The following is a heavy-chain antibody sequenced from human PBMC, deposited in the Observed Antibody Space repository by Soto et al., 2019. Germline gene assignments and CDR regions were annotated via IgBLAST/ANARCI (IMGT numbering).Heavy chain of an antibody. D-gene: IGHD2-2*01. J-gene: IGHJ5*02. CDR3: GRGLWLVPAAKKVEGYKWFDP. Sequence: SETLSLTCTVSGGSISSYYWSWIRQPAGKGLEWTGRIYTSGITNYNPSLKSRVTMSVDTSKNQFSLKLSSVTAADTAVYYCGRGLWLVPAAKKVEGYKWFDPCGQGTLVTVSP. CDR1: GGSISSYY. V-gene: IGHV4-4*07. CDR2: IYTSGIT.